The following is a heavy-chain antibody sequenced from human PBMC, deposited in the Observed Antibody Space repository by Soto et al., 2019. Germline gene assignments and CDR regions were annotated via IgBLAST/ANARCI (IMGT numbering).Heavy chain of an antibody. D-gene: IGHD5-12*01. CDR1: GGTFSSYA. J-gene: IGHJ6*02. Sequence: SVKVSCKASGGTFSSYAISWVRQAPGQGLEWMGGIIPIFGTANYAQKFQGRVTITADESTSTAYMELSSLRSEDTAVYYCARGIGIRSGYANSYYGMDVWGQGPTVTVSS. CDR2: IIPIFGTA. CDR3: ARGIGIRSGYANSYYGMDV. V-gene: IGHV1-69*13.